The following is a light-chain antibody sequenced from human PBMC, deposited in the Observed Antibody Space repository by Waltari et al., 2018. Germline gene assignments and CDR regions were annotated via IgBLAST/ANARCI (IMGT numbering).Light chain of an antibody. V-gene: IGKV1-39*01. Sequence: DNKKNKTTTSITASVRKKITNTCRASQSISSHLNWYQQKPGKAPKLLIYAASSLQSGVPSRFSGSGSATDFTLTISSLQPEDFATYYCQQSYSTPRTFGQGTKLEIK. CDR1: QSISSH. J-gene: IGKJ2*01. CDR3: QQSYSTPRT. CDR2: AAS.